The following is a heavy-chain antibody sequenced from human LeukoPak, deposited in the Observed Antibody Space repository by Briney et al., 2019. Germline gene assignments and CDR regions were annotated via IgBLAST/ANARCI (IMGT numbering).Heavy chain of an antibody. CDR3: ARDREEGYFDWLL. D-gene: IGHD3-9*01. CDR2: IIPIFGTA. J-gene: IGHJ4*02. Sequence: AVKVSCKASGGTFSSYAISWVRQAPGQGLEWMGRIIPIFGTANYAQKFQGRVTITTDESTSTAYMELSSLRSEDTAVYYCARDREEGYFDWLLWGQGTLVTVSS. CDR1: GGTFSSYA. V-gene: IGHV1-69*05.